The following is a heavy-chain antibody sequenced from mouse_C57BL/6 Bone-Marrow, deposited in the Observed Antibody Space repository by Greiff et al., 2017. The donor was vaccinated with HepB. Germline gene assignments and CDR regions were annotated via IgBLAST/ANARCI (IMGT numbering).Heavy chain of an antibody. D-gene: IGHD1-1*01. CDR2: IDPNSGGT. CDR1: GYTFTSYW. J-gene: IGHJ4*01. Sequence: QVQLQQPGAELVKPGASVKLSCKASGYTFTSYWMHWVKQRPGRGLEWIGRIDPNSGGTKYNEKFKSKATLTVDKPSSTAYMQLISLTSEDSAVYYCAMRRYYGSTPYYYAMDYWGQGTSVTVSS. CDR3: AMRRYYGSTPYYYAMDY. V-gene: IGHV1-72*01.